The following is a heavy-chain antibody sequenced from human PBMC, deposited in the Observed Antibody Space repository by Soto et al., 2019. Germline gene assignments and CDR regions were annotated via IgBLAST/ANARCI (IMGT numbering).Heavy chain of an antibody. Sequence: QVQLVESGGGVVQPGRSLRLSCAASGFTFSSYGMHWVRQAPGKGLEWVAVISYDGSNKYYADSVKGRFTISRDNSKNTLYLQMNSLRAEDTAVYYCAKDPYDHRTFRYYCYGMDVWGQGTTVTVSS. CDR2: ISYDGSNK. CDR3: AKDPYDHRTFRYYCYGMDV. J-gene: IGHJ6*02. CDR1: GFTFSSYG. V-gene: IGHV3-30*18. D-gene: IGHD3-16*01.